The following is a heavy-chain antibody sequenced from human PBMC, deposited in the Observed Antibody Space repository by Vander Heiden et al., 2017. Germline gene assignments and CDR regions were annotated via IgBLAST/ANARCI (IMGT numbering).Heavy chain of an antibody. CDR2: IYSDGPT. Sequence: QLQLQEPGPGLVKPSETLSLTCTVSGVSIPSSSYYWGWIRQTPGKGLEWIGSIYSDGPTYYNPSLKSRVTISIDTSRSHFSLRLNSVTAADTAVYYCARRVEGFFDYWGQGTLVTVSS. V-gene: IGHV4-39*02. CDR3: ARRVEGFFDY. J-gene: IGHJ4*02. CDR1: GVSIPSSSYY.